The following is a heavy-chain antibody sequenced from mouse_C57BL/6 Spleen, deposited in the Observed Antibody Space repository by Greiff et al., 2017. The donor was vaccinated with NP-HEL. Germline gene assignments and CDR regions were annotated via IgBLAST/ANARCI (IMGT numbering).Heavy chain of an antibody. J-gene: IGHJ4*01. CDR2: INPSNGGT. CDR3: ARWSGSYAMDY. D-gene: IGHD1-3*01. V-gene: IGHV1-53*01. Sequence: QVHVKQPGTELVKPGASVKLSCKASGYTFTSYWMHWVKQRPGQGLEWIGNINPSNGGTNYNEKFKSKATLTVDKSSSTAYMQLSSLTSEDSAVYYCARWSGSYAMDYWGQGTSVTVSS. CDR1: GYTFTSYW.